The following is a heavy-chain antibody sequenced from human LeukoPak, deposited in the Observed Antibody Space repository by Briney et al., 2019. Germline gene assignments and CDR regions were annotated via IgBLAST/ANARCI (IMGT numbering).Heavy chain of an antibody. CDR3: AKVGLRYFDWSIDY. D-gene: IGHD3-9*01. V-gene: IGHV3-30*18. CDR2: ISYDGSNK. CDR1: GFTFSSYG. J-gene: IGHJ4*02. Sequence: GGSLRLSCAASGFTFSSYGMHWARQAPGKGLEWVAVISYDGSNKYYADSVKGRFTTSRDNSKNTLYLQMNSLRAEDTAVYYCAKVGLRYFDWSIDYWGQGTLVAVSS.